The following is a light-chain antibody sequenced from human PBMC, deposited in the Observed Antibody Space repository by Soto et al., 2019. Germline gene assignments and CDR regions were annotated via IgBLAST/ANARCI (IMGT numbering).Light chain of an antibody. CDR2: AAS. Sequence: EIILTRCPGTLSVSPGETVTLVCRASQSVSVYLAWYQQKSGQPPRLLIHAASDRATGVPARFSGSGSGTEFSLTISSLQSEDFGTYYCQQYKDWPPLTFGGGTKVDSK. J-gene: IGKJ4*01. CDR3: QQYKDWPPLT. V-gene: IGKV3-15*01. CDR1: QSVSVY.